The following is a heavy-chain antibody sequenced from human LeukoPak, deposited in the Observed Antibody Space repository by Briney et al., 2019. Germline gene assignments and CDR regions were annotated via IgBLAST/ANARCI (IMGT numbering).Heavy chain of an antibody. J-gene: IGHJ4*02. CDR1: GYTFTSYY. CDR2: INPSGGST. V-gene: IGHV1-46*01. D-gene: IGHD1-1*01. Sequence: ASVKVSRKASGYTFTSYYMHWVRQAPGQGLEWMGIINPSGGSTSYAQKFQGRVTMTRDTPTSTVYMELSSLRSEDTAVYYCARAYNWNDPFDYWGQGTLVTVSS. CDR3: ARAYNWNDPFDY.